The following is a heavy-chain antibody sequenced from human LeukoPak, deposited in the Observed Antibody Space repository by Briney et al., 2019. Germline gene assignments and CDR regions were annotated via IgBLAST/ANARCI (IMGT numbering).Heavy chain of an antibody. D-gene: IGHD3-22*01. J-gene: IGHJ3*02. CDR3: ARDTNYYDSSGFVSGAFDI. CDR1: GGSISSYY. CDR2: IYYSGST. V-gene: IGHV4-59*06. Sequence: SETLSLTCTVSGGSISSYYWSWIRQHPGKGLEWIGYIYYSGSTYYNPSLKSRVTISVDTSKNQFSLKLSSVTAADTAVYYCARDTNYYDSSGFVSGAFDIWGQGTMVTVSS.